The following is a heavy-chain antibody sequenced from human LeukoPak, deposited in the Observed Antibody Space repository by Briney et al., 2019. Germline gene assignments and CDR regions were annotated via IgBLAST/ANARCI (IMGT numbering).Heavy chain of an antibody. CDR1: GGSIRSYY. J-gene: IGHJ4*02. CDR2: VYYDGST. D-gene: IGHD6-6*01. V-gene: IGHV4-59*08. Sequence: SETLSLTCSVSGGSIRSYYWSWIRQAPGKGLEWVGYVYYDGSTTYSASLKSRVTISVDTSKNQFSLKLSSVTAADSAVYYCARLTRLSTSPDRYYLDYWGQGTLVTVSS. CDR3: ARLTRLSTSPDRYYLDY.